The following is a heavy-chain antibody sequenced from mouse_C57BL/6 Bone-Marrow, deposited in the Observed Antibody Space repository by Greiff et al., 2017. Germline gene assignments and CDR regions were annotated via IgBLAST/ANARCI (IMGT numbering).Heavy chain of an antibody. CDR1: GYTFTDYN. V-gene: IGHV1-18*01. J-gene: IGHJ4*01. Sequence: VQLQQSGPEPVKPGASVKIPCKASGYTFTDYNMDWVKQSHGKSLEWIGDINPNNGGAIYNQKFKGKATLTVDKSSSTAYMELRSLTSEDTAVYYCARREGPYYYGSTSYAMDYWGQGTSVTVSS. CDR3: ARREGPYYYGSTSYAMDY. CDR2: INPNNGGA. D-gene: IGHD1-1*01.